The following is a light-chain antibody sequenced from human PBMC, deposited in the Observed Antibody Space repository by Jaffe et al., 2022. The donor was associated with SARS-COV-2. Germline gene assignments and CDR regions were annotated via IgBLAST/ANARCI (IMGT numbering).Light chain of an antibody. Sequence: EIVLTQSPGTLSLSPGERATLSCRASQSLRTSFLAWYQQKPGQAPRLLIYETSSRATGIPDRFSGSWSGTDFTLTISRLEPEDFAVYYCQQYGSSPQTFGQGTKVEV. J-gene: IGKJ1*01. CDR3: QQYGSSPQT. V-gene: IGKV3-20*01. CDR1: QSLRTSF. CDR2: ETS.